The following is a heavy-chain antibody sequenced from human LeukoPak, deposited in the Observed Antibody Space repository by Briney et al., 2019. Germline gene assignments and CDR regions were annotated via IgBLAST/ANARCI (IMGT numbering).Heavy chain of an antibody. CDR1: GFTFGDYA. J-gene: IGHJ5*02. CDR3: TRSELRYFDWSPGWFDP. CDR2: IRSKAYGGTT. D-gene: IGHD3-9*01. V-gene: IGHV3-49*03. Sequence: GGSLRLSCTASGFTFGDYAMSWFRQAPGKGLEWVGFIRSKAYGGTTEYAASVKGRFTISRDDSKSIAYLQMNSLKTEDTAVYYCTRSELRYFDWSPGWFDPWGQGTLVTVSS.